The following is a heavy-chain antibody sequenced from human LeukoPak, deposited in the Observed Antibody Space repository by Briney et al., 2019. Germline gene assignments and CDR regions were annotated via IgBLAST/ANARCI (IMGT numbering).Heavy chain of an antibody. D-gene: IGHD6-19*01. V-gene: IGHV1-3*01. CDR3: ARGGPNSSGWTLDY. J-gene: IGHJ4*02. CDR2: FNSDKGNT. CDR1: GYTFTNYA. Sequence: ASVKVSCEASGYTFTNYAIHWVRQAPGQRLEWMGWFNSDKGNTEYSQKFQGRVIITRDTSASTAYMELSSLRPEDTAVFFCARGGPNSSGWTLDYWGQGTLVTVSS.